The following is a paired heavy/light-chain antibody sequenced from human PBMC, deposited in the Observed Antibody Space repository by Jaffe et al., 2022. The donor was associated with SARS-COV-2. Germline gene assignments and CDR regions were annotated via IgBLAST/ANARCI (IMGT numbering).Heavy chain of an antibody. CDR2: IYFNGNT. CDR3: ARDNGVLRGVLAFGSFDI. D-gene: IGHD3-10*01. J-gene: IGHJ3*02. V-gene: IGHV4-61*08. CDR1: AGSVNSGDFY. Sequence: QVQLQESGPGLVRPSETLALTCTVSAGSVNSGDFYWSWIRQPPGKGLEWIGYIYFNGNTNYNPSLKSRVTIAVETSKNQFSLKLRSVTAADTVVYYCARDNGVLRGVLAFGSFDIWGQGTMVTVSS.
Light chain of an antibody. CDR3: QQSDDVPYT. V-gene: IGKV1-33*01. J-gene: IGKJ2*01. CDR2: DAS. CDR1: QDIDNY. Sequence: DIQMTQSPSSLSGSVGDRVTITCQASQDIDNYLNWYQQKPGKAPKLLIYDASNLETGVPSRFSGSGSGTDFTFTISSLQPEDIATYFCQQSDDVPYTFGQGTKLEIK.